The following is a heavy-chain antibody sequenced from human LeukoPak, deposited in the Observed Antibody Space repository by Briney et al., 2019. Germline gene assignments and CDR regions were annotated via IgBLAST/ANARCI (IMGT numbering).Heavy chain of an antibody. CDR1: GFTFSSYA. CDR3: VKGDSGSAVDY. D-gene: IGHD1-26*01. J-gene: IGHJ4*02. V-gene: IGHV3-64D*06. CDR2: ISSNGGST. Sequence: GGSLRLSCSASGFTFSSYAMHWVRQAPGKGLEYVSAISSNGGSTYYADSVKGRFTISRDNSKNTLYLQMSSLKAEDTAVYYCVKGDSGSAVDYWGQGTLVTVSS.